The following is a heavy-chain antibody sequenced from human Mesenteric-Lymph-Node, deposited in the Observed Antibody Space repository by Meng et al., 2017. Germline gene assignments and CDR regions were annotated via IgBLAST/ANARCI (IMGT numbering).Heavy chain of an antibody. CDR1: GGSISSSSYY. J-gene: IGHJ3*02. Sequence: SETLSLTCTVSGGSISSSSYYWGWIRQPPGKGLEWIGSIYYSGSTYYNPSLKSRVTISVDTSKNQFSLKLSSVTAADTAVYYCARDSGKYGGDAFDIWGQGTMVTVSS. CDR3: ARDSGKYGGDAFDI. V-gene: IGHV4-39*07. D-gene: IGHD2-2*01. CDR2: IYYSGST.